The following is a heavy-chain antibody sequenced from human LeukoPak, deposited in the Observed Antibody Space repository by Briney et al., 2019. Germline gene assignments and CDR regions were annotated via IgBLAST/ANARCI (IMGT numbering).Heavy chain of an antibody. CDR2: ISYDVSNK. CDR3: AKESPGIAAAGILDY. Sequence: PGRSLRLSCAASGFTFSSYGMHWVRQAPGKGLEWVAVISYDVSNKYYAESVKGRFTISRDNSKNTLYLQMNILRAEDTAVYYCAKESPGIAAAGILDYWGQGTLVTVSS. D-gene: IGHD6-13*01. CDR1: GFTFSSYG. J-gene: IGHJ4*02. V-gene: IGHV3-30*18.